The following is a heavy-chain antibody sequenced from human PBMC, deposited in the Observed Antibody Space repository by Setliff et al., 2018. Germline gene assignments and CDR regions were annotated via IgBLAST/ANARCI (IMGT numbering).Heavy chain of an antibody. V-gene: IGHV1-8*01. D-gene: IGHD6-13*01. CDR1: GYTFTSYD. CDR2: MNPNSGNT. J-gene: IGHJ4*02. CDR3: AKSGIIAAAGYYFDY. Sequence: ASVKVSCKASGYTFTSYDINWVRQATGQGLEWMGWMNPNSGNTAYAQKFQGRVTMTRDTSTSTVYMELSSLRSEDTAVYYCAKSGIIAAAGYYFDYWGQGTLVTVSS.